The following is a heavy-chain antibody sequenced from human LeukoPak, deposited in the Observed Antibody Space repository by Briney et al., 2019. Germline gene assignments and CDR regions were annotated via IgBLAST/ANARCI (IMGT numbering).Heavy chain of an antibody. CDR2: IYSGGST. J-gene: IGHJ3*02. CDR1: GFTFSSYA. Sequence: PGGSLRLSCAASGFTFSSYALSWVRQAPGKGLEWVSVIYSGGSTYYADSVKGRFTISRDNSKNTLYLQMNSLRAEDTAVYYCARDLLDIWGQGTMVTVSS. V-gene: IGHV3-53*01. CDR3: ARDLLDI.